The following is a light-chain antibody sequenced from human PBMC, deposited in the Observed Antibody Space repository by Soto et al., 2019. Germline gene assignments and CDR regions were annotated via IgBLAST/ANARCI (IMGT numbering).Light chain of an antibody. Sequence: QSALTQPASVSGSPGQSVTISCTGPRSDIGDSNFISWYQHSPGKAPRLLIYEVNNRPSGDSKRFSGSKAGTTASLTISGLLDDDEADYFCASFRSGTILVFGSGTKVTVL. CDR3: ASFRSGTILV. J-gene: IGLJ1*01. CDR1: RSDIGDSNF. CDR2: EVN. V-gene: IGLV2-14*01.